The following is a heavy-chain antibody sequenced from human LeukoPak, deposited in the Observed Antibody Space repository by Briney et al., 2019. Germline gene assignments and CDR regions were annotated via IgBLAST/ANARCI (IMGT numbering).Heavy chain of an antibody. CDR2: VNAGNGNT. V-gene: IGHV1-3*01. J-gene: IGHJ4*02. CDR3: ARGRWSTASASYYLDS. CDR1: GYTSTDYA. D-gene: IGHD5/OR15-5a*01. Sequence: ASVKVSCKASGYTSTDYAVNWMRHAPGDRLEWMGWVNAGNGNTKYSQKFQGRVTITRDRSASTAYMELSSLRSEDTAVYYCARGRWSTASASYYLDSWGQGTLVTVS.